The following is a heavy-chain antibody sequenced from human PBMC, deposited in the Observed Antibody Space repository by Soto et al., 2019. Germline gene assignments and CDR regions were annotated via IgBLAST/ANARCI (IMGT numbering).Heavy chain of an antibody. V-gene: IGHV3-23*01. CDR3: AKVGMSGWYGYDAFDI. D-gene: IGHD6-19*01. J-gene: IGHJ3*02. CDR1: GFTFSSYA. CDR2: ISGSGGST. Sequence: EVQLLESGGGLVQPGGSLRLSCAASGFTFSSYAMSWVRQAPGKGLEWVSAISGSGGSTYYDDSVKGRFTISRDNSKNTLYLQMNSLRAEDTAVYYCAKVGMSGWYGYDAFDIWGQGTMVTVSS.